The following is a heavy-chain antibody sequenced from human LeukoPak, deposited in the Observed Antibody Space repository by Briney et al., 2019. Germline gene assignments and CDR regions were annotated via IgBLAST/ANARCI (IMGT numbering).Heavy chain of an antibody. D-gene: IGHD3-22*01. J-gene: IGHJ6*02. CDR1: GGSFSGYY. CDR2: INQSGST. Sequence: PSETLSLTCAVYGGSFSGYYWSWIRQPPGKGLEWIGEINQSGSTNYNPSLKSRVTISVDTSKNQFPLKLSSVTAADTAVYYCARDEGSSSGSGMDVWGQGTTVTVSS. CDR3: ARDEGSSSGSGMDV. V-gene: IGHV4-34*01.